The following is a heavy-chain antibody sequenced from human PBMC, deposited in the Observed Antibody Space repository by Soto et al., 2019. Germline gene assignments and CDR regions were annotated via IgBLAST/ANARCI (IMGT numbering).Heavy chain of an antibody. Sequence: GSLRLSCAASGFTFSRYWMNWVRQAPGKGLEWVANIKQDGTEKNYVDSVRGRFTISRDNARKSLYLQMDSLRAEDTAVYFCARGDTPMITGMDSFDIWGQGTMVTVSS. D-gene: IGHD5-18*01. CDR1: GFTFSRYW. CDR2: IKQDGTEK. CDR3: ARGDTPMITGMDSFDI. V-gene: IGHV3-7*01. J-gene: IGHJ3*02.